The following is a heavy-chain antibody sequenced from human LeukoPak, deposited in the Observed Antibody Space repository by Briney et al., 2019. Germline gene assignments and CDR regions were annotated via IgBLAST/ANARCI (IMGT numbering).Heavy chain of an antibody. CDR2: ISGYNGKT. CDR1: GYTYTNYG. J-gene: IGHJ4*02. V-gene: IGHV1-18*01. D-gene: IGHD5-18*01. Sequence: ASVKVSCKPSGYTYTNYGLSWMRQAPGHGFEWMGWISGYNGKTNSAQNFQGRVTMTTDTSTTTAYMELRSLRSDDTAVYYCARDTGYSYASGTLDFWGPGTLVTVSS. CDR3: ARDTGYSYASGTLDF.